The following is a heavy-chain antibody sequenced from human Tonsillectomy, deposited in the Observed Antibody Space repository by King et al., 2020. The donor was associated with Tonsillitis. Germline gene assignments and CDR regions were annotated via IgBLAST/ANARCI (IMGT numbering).Heavy chain of an antibody. CDR2: TSYDGTNE. CDR1: GFTFSSYG. V-gene: IGHV3-30*03. J-gene: IGHJ4*02. Sequence: VQLVESGGGVVQPGRSLRLSCAASGFTFSSYGMHWVRQAPGKGLEWVALTSYDGTNEYYADSVKGRFTISRDNSKNVLYLQMNSLGPEDTAVYYCARDGVEEAIFGPADYWGQGTPVTVSS. CDR3: ARDGVEEAIFGPADY. D-gene: IGHD3-3*01.